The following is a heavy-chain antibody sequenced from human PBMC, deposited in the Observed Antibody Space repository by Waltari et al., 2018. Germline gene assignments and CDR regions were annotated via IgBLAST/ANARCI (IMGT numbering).Heavy chain of an antibody. J-gene: IGHJ6*02. CDR3: ARGYDFGLDV. CDR2: IYYSGST. D-gene: IGHD3-3*01. Sequence: QLQLQESGPGLVMPSETLSITCTVSGGSFSSSSYYWCWIRQPPGKGLEWIGSIYYSGSTYYNPSLKSRVTISVDTSKNQFSLKLSSVTAADTAVYYCARGYDFGLDVWGQGTTVTVSS. V-gene: IGHV4-39*07. CDR1: GGSFSSSSYY.